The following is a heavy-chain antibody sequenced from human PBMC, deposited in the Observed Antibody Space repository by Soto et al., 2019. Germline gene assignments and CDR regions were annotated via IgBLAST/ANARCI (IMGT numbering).Heavy chain of an antibody. Sequence: TLSLTCAVSGGSISSGGYSWSWIRQPPGKGLEWIGYIYHSGSTYYNPSLKSRVTISVDRSKNQFSLKLSSVTAADTAVYYCARVDVDTAMVPYYFDYWGQGTLVTVSS. J-gene: IGHJ4*02. CDR3: ARVDVDTAMVPYYFDY. CDR2: IYHSGST. V-gene: IGHV4-30-2*01. D-gene: IGHD5-18*01. CDR1: GGSISSGGYS.